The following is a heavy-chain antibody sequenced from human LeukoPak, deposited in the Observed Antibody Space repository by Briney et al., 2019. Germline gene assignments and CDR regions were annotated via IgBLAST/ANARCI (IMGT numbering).Heavy chain of an antibody. CDR2: IYFSGST. CDR3: ARVDVVGEYYFDY. V-gene: IGHV4-30-4*01. J-gene: IGHJ4*02. CDR1: GGFISSGDYD. D-gene: IGHD2-15*01. Sequence: SQALPLTCTVSGGFISSGDYDGRGMRQPPGKALEWIGYIYFSGSTYYTPSLKSRVTISVHTSKNQFSLKLSSVTAADTAVYYCARVDVVGEYYFDYWGQGTLVTVSS.